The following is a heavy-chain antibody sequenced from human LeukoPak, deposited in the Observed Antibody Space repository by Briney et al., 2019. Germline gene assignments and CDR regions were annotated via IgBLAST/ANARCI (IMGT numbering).Heavy chain of an antibody. J-gene: IGHJ3*02. CDR1: GFTFSSYA. CDR2: ISSNGGNI. CDR3: AKDPRWHLQYQGAGAIDS. Sequence: GGSLRLSCSASGFTFSSYAMHWVRQAPGKGLEYVSAISSNGGNIYYADSVKGRFTISRDNSKNTLYLQMSSLRAEEPAVYYCAKDPRWHLQYQGAGAIDSWSEATMAT. V-gene: IGHV3-64D*06. D-gene: IGHD2-2*02.